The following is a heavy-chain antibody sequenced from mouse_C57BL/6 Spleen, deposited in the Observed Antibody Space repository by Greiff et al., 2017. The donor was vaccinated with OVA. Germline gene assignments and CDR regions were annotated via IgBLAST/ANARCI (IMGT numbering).Heavy chain of an antibody. CDR1: GFTFSSYG. CDR2: ISSGGSYT. CDR3: ARQGTMWNAMDY. J-gene: IGHJ4*01. D-gene: IGHD1-1*02. Sequence: EVKLVESGGDLVKPGGSLKLSCAASGFTFSSYGMSWVRQTPDKRLEWVATISSGGSYTYYPDSVKGRFTISRDNAKNTLYLQMSSLKSEDTAMYYCARQGTMWNAMDYWGQGTSVTVSS. V-gene: IGHV5-6*01.